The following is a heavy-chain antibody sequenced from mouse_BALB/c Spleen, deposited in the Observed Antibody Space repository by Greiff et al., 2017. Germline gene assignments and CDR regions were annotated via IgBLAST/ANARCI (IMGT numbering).Heavy chain of an antibody. CDR2: ISSGGST. D-gene: IGHD1-1*01. V-gene: IGHV5-6-5*01. Sequence: EVMLVESGGGLVKPGGSLKLSCAASGFTFSSYAMSWVRQTPEKRLEWVASISSGGSTYYPDSVKGRFTISRDNARNILYLQMSSLRSEDTAMYYCARPDGRYVEYAMDYWGQGTSVTVSS. CDR3: ARPDGRYVEYAMDY. J-gene: IGHJ4*01. CDR1: GFTFSSYA.